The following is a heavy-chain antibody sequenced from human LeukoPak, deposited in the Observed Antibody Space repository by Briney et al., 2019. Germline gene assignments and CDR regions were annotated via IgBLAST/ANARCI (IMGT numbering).Heavy chain of an antibody. CDR3: AREVLDDFWSGYLNWFDP. CDR2: IYPSGGT. CDR1: GGSISSYY. V-gene: IGHV4-4*07. D-gene: IGHD3-3*01. J-gene: IGHJ5*02. Sequence: SETLSLTCTVSGGSISSYYWSWIRQPAGKGLEWIGRIYPSGGTKYNPSLKSRVTMAVDTSKNQFSLKLSSVTAADTAVYYCAREVLDDFWSGYLNWFDPWGQGTLVTVSS.